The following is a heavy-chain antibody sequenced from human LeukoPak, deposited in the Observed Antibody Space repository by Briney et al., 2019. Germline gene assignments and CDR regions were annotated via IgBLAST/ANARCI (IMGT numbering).Heavy chain of an antibody. D-gene: IGHD6-13*01. CDR2: INHSGST. Sequence: SETLSLTCAVYGGSFSDYYWSWIRQPPGKGLEWIGEINHSGSTNYNPSLKSRVTISVDTSKNQFSLKLSSVTAADTAVCYCARTMIAAAGNLFDYWGQGTLVTVSS. CDR1: GGSFSDYY. J-gene: IGHJ4*02. V-gene: IGHV4-34*01. CDR3: ARTMIAAAGNLFDY.